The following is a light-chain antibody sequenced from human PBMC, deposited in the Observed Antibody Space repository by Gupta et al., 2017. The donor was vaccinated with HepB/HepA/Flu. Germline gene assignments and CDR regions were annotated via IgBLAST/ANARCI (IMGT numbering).Light chain of an antibody. CDR3: TSYTSSSTLVV. J-gene: IGLJ2*01. Sequence: SALTQPASVSGSPGQSITISCTGTSSDVGGYNYVSWYQQHPVKAPNLMIYDVSNRPSGVSNRFSGSKSGNTASLTIAGLQAEDEADYYCTSYTSSSTLVVFGGGTKLTVL. CDR2: DVS. V-gene: IGLV2-14*01. CDR1: SSDVGGYNY.